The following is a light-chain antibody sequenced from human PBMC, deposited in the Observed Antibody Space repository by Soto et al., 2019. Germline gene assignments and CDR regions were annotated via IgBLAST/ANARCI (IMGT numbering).Light chain of an antibody. CDR1: SSDVGGYNY. J-gene: IGLJ2*01. CDR2: EVS. Sequence: ALTQPPSASGSPGQSVTISCTGTSSDVGGYNYVSWYQQHPGKAPKLMIYEVSKRPSGVPDRFSGSKSGNTASLTVSGLQAEDEADYYCSSYAGSNNFEVVFGGGTQLTVL. V-gene: IGLV2-8*01. CDR3: SSYAGSNNFEVV.